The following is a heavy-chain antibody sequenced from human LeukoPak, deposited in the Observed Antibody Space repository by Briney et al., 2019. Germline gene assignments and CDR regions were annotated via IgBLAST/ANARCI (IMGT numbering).Heavy chain of an antibody. Sequence: GGSLRLSCAASGFTSSGSAIHWVRQSFGKGLEWIGHIDKEKNSYATASAYAVSVEGRFTVSRDDSKNMAFLQMSGLKTEDTALYFCTRESGTYNWLDPWGQGTLVTVSS. CDR1: GFTSSGSA. J-gene: IGHJ5*02. CDR2: IDKEKNSYAT. D-gene: IGHD1-26*01. V-gene: IGHV3-73*01. CDR3: TRESGTYNWLDP.